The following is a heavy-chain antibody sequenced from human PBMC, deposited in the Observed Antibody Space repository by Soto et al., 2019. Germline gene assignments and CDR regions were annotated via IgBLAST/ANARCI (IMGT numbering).Heavy chain of an antibody. V-gene: IGHV4-39*01. CDR2: IYYSGST. CDR1: GGSISSSSYY. Sequence: SETLSLTCTVSGGSISSSSYYWGWIRQPPGKGLEWIGSIYYSGSTYYNPSLKSRVTISVDTSKNQFSLKLSSVTAADTAVYYCARNSVALIAVGYFDYWGQGTLVTVSS. D-gene: IGHD6-19*01. J-gene: IGHJ4*02. CDR3: ARNSVALIAVGYFDY.